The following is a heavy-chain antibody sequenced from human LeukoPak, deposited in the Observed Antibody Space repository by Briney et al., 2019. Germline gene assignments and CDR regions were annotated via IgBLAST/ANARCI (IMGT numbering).Heavy chain of an antibody. CDR2: IYSGGST. D-gene: IGHD5-12*01. Sequence: GGSLRLSCAASGFTVSSNYMSWVRQAPGKGLEWVSVIYSGGSTYYADSVKGRFTISRDNSKNTLYLQMNSLRAEDTAVYYCARDRRGYSGYDYRYYYYYMDVWGKGTTVTVSS. V-gene: IGHV3-66*01. J-gene: IGHJ6*03. CDR1: GFTVSSNY. CDR3: ARDRRGYSGYDYRYYYYYMDV.